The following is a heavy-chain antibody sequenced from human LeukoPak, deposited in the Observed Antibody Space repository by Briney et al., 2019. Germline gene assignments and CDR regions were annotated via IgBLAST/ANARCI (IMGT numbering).Heavy chain of an antibody. V-gene: IGHV1-18*04. CDR2: ISAYNGNT. D-gene: IGHD3-10*01. CDR1: GYTFTSNY. CDR3: ARATRGVRGVDLYYFDY. J-gene: IGHJ4*02. Sequence: ASVKVSCKASGYTFTSNYIHWVRQAPGQGLEWMGWISAYNGNTNYAQKLQGRVTMTTDTSTSTAYMELRSLRSDDTAVYYCARATRGVRGVDLYYFDYWGQGTLVTVSS.